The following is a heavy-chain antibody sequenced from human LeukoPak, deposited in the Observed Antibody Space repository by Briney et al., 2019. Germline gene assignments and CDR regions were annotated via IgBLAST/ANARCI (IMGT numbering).Heavy chain of an antibody. D-gene: IGHD4/OR15-4a*01. V-gene: IGHV3-53*01. CDR2: IYSDNT. CDR1: GFTVSSNS. Sequence: GGSLRLTCTVSGFTVSSNSMSWVRQAPGKGLEWVSFIYSDNTHYSDSVKGRFTISRDNSKNTLYLQMNSLRAEDTAVYYCARRAGAYSHPYDYWGQGTLVTVSS. J-gene: IGHJ4*02. CDR3: ARRAGAYSHPYDY.